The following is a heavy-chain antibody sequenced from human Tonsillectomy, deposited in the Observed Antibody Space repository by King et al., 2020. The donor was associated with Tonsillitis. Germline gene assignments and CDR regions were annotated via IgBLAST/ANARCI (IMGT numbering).Heavy chain of an antibody. D-gene: IGHD3-16*02. Sequence: VQLVESGAEVKKPGASVKVSCKASGFTFSTYYINWVRQAPGQGLEWMGIINPSGGSTNYAQKFQGRVTMTRDTSTSTVYLELNSLRSDDTAVYYCARGGELSLYVNYHYSDMDVWGQGTTVTVSS. CDR1: GFTFSTYY. CDR3: ARGGELSLYVNYHYSDMDV. V-gene: IGHV1-46*01. CDR2: INPSGGST. J-gene: IGHJ6*02.